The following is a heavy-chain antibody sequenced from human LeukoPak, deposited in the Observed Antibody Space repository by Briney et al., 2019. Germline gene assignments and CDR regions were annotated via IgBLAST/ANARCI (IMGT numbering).Heavy chain of an antibody. J-gene: IGHJ4*02. CDR2: IYYSGST. V-gene: IGHV4-59*08. D-gene: IGHD3-9*01. Sequence: PSQTLSLTCTVSGGSISSYYWSWIRQPPGKGLEWIGYIYYSGSTNYNPSLKSRVTISVDTSKNQFSLKLSSVTAADTAVYYCARLLVASPLYYFDYWGQGTLVTVSS. CDR1: GGSISSYY. CDR3: ARLLVASPLYYFDY.